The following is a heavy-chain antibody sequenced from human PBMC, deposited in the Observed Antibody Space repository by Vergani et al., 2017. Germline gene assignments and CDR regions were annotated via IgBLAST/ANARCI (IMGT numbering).Heavy chain of an antibody. V-gene: IGHV1-69*01. D-gene: IGHD3-16*01. CDR2: IIPIFGTA. CDR1: GGTFSSYA. CDR3: ARDTGGPRLNAFDI. Sequence: QVQLVQSGAEVKKPGSSVQVSCKASGGTFSSYAISWVRQAPGQGLEWMGGIIPIFGTANYAQKFQSRVTITADESTSTAYMELSSLRSEDTAVYYCARDTGGPRLNAFDIWGQGTMVTVSS. J-gene: IGHJ3*02.